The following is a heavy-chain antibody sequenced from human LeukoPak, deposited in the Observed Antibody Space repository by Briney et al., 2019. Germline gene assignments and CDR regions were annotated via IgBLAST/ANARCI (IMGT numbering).Heavy chain of an antibody. CDR3: ARAYDFWFDP. V-gene: IGHV4-59*01. CDR2: IYYSGST. CDR1: GGSISSYY. Sequence: SETLSLTCTVSGGSISSYYCSWIRQPPGKGLEWIGYIYYSGSTNYNPSLKGRVTISVDTSKNQFSLKLSSVTAADTAVYYCARAYDFWFDPWGQGTLVTVSS. D-gene: IGHD1-1*01. J-gene: IGHJ5*02.